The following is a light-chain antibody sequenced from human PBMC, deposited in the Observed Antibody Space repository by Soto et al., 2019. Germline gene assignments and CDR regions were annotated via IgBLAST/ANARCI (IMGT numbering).Light chain of an antibody. J-gene: IGKJ4*01. CDR1: QSLLYHDGNTY. CDR3: MQGTHWPLT. V-gene: IGKV2-30*01. Sequence: DVVMTQSPPSLPVTPGQPASISCRSSQSLLYHDGNTYLNWFHQRPDQSPRRLIYKVSIRDSGVPDRFSGSGSGTDFTLKISRVEAEDAGTYYCMQGTHWPLTFGGGTKVEIK. CDR2: KVS.